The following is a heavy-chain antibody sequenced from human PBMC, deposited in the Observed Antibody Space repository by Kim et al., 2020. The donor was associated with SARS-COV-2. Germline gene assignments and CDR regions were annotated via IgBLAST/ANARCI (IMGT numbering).Heavy chain of an antibody. V-gene: IGHV4-34*01. Sequence: SETLSLTCAVHGGSLGDYSWTWIRQAPGKGREGRGESNSRGNINYSPSLKSRLSLSIDKSTNQISRKRSSVTAADTAVYYCARPPYSFGFDMWGQGTLVTVSS. CDR2: SNSRGNI. CDR3: ARPPYSFGFDM. D-gene: IGHD2-21*01. J-gene: IGHJ3*02. CDR1: GGSLGDYS.